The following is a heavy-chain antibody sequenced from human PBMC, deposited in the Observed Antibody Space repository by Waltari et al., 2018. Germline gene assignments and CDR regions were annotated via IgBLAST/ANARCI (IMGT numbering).Heavy chain of an antibody. CDR2: ISSSSSYI. V-gene: IGHV3-21*01. D-gene: IGHD6-13*01. J-gene: IGHJ4*02. CDR1: GFTFSSYS. Sequence: EVQLVESGGGLVKPGGSLRLSCAASGFTFSSYSMNWVRQAPGKGLEWVSSISSSSSYIYYADSVKGRFTISRDNAKNSLYLQMDSLRAEDTAVYYCARTLRQSSSWYGYWGQGTLVTVSS. CDR3: ARTLRQSSSWYGY.